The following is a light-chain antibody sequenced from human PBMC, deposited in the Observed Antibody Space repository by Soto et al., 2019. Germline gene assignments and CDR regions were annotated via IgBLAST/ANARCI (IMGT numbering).Light chain of an antibody. J-gene: IGKJ3*01. Sequence: IVLTQFPATLSLSPGDGATLSCRASQSVSSYLAWYQQKRGQAPRLLIYDSSNRATGIPARFSGSGSGTDFSLTISCLQSEDFATYYCQQYYSYPVTFGPGTKVDI. CDR1: QSVSSY. V-gene: IGKV3-11*01. CDR2: DSS. CDR3: QQYYSYPVT.